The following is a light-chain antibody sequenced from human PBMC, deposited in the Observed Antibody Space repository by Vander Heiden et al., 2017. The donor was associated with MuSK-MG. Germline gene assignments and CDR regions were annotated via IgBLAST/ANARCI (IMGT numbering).Light chain of an antibody. CDR3: QGCDSSSDHVV. CDR1: NFGSKS. J-gene: IGLJ2*01. V-gene: IGLV3-21*03. CDR2: DDS. Sequence: SYVLTQPPSASVAPGKTARITWGRNNFGSKSVNGSHQKPGQAPVLVVYDDSDRPSGITERFSGSNSGNTATLTISRVEAGDEDDYYCQGCDSSSDHVVFGGGTKLTVL.